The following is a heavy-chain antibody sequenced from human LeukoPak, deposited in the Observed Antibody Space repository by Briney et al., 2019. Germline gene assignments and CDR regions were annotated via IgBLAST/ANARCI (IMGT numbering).Heavy chain of an antibody. CDR2: FDPEDGET. D-gene: IGHD3-16*02. CDR1: GYTLTELS. J-gene: IGHJ4*02. V-gene: IGHV1-24*01. Sequence: AASEKVSCKVSGYTLTELSMHWVRQAPGKGLEWMGGFDPEDGETIYAQKFQGRVTMTEDTSTDTAYMELSSLRSEDTAVYYCATVMITFGGVIVHPRAFDYWGQGTLVTVSS. CDR3: ATVMITFGGVIVHPRAFDY.